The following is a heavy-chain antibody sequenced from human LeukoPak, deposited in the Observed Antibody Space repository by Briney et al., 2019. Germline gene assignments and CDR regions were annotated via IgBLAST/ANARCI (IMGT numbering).Heavy chain of an antibody. V-gene: IGHV1-18*01. CDR3: ARDPDDYVWGSMFYFDY. Sequence: ASVKVSCKASGYTFTSYGISWVRQAPGQGLEWMGWISAYNGNTNYAQKLQGRVTMTTDTSTSTAYMELRSLRSDDTAVYYCARDPDDYVWGSMFYFDYWGQGTLVTVSS. CDR1: GYTFTSYG. CDR2: ISAYNGNT. D-gene: IGHD3-16*01. J-gene: IGHJ4*02.